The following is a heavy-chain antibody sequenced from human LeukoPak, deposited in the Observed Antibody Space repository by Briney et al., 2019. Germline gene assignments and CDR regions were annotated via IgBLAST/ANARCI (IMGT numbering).Heavy chain of an antibody. J-gene: IGHJ4*02. CDR2: IRSSGSTI. CDR3: VRGGAPTQPWTNDY. Sequence: GGSLRLSCAASGFPFSSCSMNWVRQAPGKGLEWVSYIRSSGSTIYYADSVRGRFTVSRDNAKNSLYLQMDSLRVEDTALYYCVRGGAPTQPWTNDYWGQGTLATVSS. V-gene: IGHV3-48*01. CDR1: GFPFSSCS. D-gene: IGHD5-18*01.